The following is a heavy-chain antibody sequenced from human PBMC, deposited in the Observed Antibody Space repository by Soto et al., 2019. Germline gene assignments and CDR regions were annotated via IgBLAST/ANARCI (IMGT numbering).Heavy chain of an antibody. CDR3: ARELPPPSSWSAFDI. J-gene: IGHJ3*02. D-gene: IGHD6-6*01. V-gene: IGHV3-53*01. Sequence: GGSLRLSCAASGFTVSSNYMSWVRQAPGKGLEWVSVIYSGGSTYYADSVKGRFTISRDNSKNTLYLQMNSLRAEDTAVYYCARELPPPSSWSAFDIWGQGTMVTVSS. CDR1: GFTVSSNY. CDR2: IYSGGST.